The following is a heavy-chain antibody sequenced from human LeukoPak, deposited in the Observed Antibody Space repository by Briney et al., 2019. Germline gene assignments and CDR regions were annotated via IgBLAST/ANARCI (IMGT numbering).Heavy chain of an antibody. CDR3: ARGIIAAAGRGYNWFDP. D-gene: IGHD6-13*01. V-gene: IGHV4-59*12. CDR2: IYYSGST. CDR1: GGSISSYY. Sequence: SETLSLTCTVSGGSISSYYWSWIRQPPGKGLEWIGYIYYSGSTNYNPSLKSRVTMSVDTSKNQFSLKLSSVTAADTAVYYCARGIIAAAGRGYNWFDPWGQGTLVTVSS. J-gene: IGHJ5*02.